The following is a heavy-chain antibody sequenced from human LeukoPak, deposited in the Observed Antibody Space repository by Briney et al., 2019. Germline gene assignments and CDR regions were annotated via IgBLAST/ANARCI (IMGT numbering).Heavy chain of an antibody. CDR2: MNPNSGNT. CDR3: ARSGYDFWSGYY. J-gene: IGHJ4*02. Sequence: GASVKVSCKASGYTFTSYDINWVRQATGQGLEWMGWMNPNSGNTGYAQKFQGRVTMTRNMSTSTVYMELSSLRSEDTAVYYCARSGYDFWSGYYWGQGTLVTVSS. D-gene: IGHD3-3*01. V-gene: IGHV1-8*01. CDR1: GYTFTSYD.